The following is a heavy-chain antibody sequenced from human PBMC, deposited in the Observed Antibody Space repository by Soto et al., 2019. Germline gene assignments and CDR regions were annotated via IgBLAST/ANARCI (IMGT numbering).Heavy chain of an antibody. V-gene: IGHV1-24*01. CDR1: GYTLTELS. D-gene: IGHD2-2*01. Sequence: ASVKVSCKVSGYTLTELSMHWVRQAPGKGLEWMGGFDPEDGETIYAQKFQGRVTMTEDTSTDTAYMELSSLRSEDTAVYYCASRDIVVVPAARDYYYYGKAVWGQGTTVTGSS. J-gene: IGHJ6*02. CDR2: FDPEDGET. CDR3: ASRDIVVVPAARDYYYYGKAV.